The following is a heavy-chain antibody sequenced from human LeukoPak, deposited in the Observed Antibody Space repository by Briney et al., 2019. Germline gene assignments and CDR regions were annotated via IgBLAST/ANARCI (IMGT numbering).Heavy chain of an antibody. J-gene: IGHJ3*02. CDR2: IYSGGST. CDR3: ARGAYDSSAYWAFDI. Sequence: GGSLRLSCAASGFTVSSNYMSWVRQAPGKGLERVSLIYSGGSTLYADSVKGRFTISRDNSKNTVFLQMSSLRAEDTAVYHCARGAYDSSAYWAFDIWGQGTMVTVSS. CDR1: GFTVSSNY. D-gene: IGHD3-22*01. V-gene: IGHV3-53*01.